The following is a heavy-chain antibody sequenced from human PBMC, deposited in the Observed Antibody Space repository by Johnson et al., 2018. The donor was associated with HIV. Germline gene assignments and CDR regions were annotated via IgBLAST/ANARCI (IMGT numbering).Heavy chain of an antibody. V-gene: IGHV3-11*01. CDR1: GFNFSDHY. CDR3: TTAGSSGSAHAFDI. D-gene: IGHD3-22*01. CDR2: ISSGGRTL. Sequence: QVQLVESGGGLVQPGGSLRLPCAASGFNFSDHYMTWIRQAPGKGLEWVSYISSGGRTLYYADSVKGRFTISRDNAKNSLYLQMNSLKIEDTATYYCTTAGSSGSAHAFDIWGQGTRVTVSS. J-gene: IGHJ3*02.